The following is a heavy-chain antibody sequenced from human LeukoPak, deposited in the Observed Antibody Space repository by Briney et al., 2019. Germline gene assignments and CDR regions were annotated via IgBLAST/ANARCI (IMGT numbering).Heavy chain of an antibody. V-gene: IGHV4-30-2*01. Sequence: SQTLSLTCAVSGGSFSSGTYSWSWIRQPPGKGLEWIGYIYHSGTTYYNPSLKSRVTISIDTSKSQFSLKLSSVTAADTDVYYCARAYSYGYADPWGQGTLVTVSS. J-gene: IGHJ5*02. CDR3: ARAYSYGYADP. D-gene: IGHD5-18*01. CDR1: GGSFSSGTYS. CDR2: IYHSGTT.